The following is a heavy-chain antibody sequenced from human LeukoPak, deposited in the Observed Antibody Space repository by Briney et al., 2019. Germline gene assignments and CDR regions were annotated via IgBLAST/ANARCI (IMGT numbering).Heavy chain of an antibody. J-gene: IGHJ4*02. CDR3: ARDLDRAMAAMVY. CDR1: GGTFSSYA. D-gene: IGHD5-18*01. Sequence: GSSVKVSCKASGGTFSSYAISWVRQAPGQGLEWMGGIIPNFGTANYAQKFQGRVTITTDESTSTAYMELSSLRSEDTAEYYCARDLDRAMAAMVYWGQGTLVSVSS. CDR2: IIPNFGTA. V-gene: IGHV1-69*05.